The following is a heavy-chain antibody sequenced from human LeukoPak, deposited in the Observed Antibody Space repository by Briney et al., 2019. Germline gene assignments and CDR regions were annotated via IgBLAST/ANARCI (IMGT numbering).Heavy chain of an antibody. D-gene: IGHD4-17*01. CDR3: ATPYYGDYTNLDY. J-gene: IGHJ4*02. Sequence: PGGSLRLSCAASGFTFSRYSINWVSQAPGKGLEWVAFIRYDGSNKYYADSVKGRFTISRDNSKNTLYLQMNSLRAEDTAVYYCATPYYGDYTNLDYWGQGTLVTVSS. V-gene: IGHV3-30*02. CDR2: IRYDGSNK. CDR1: GFTFSRYS.